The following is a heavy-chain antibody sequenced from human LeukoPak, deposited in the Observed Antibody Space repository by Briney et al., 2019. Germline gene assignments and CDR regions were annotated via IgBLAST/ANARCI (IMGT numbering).Heavy chain of an antibody. V-gene: IGHV3-30*01. Sequence: GGSLILSCAAPGFTFSSYAIHSVPQAPAKGLEMVAVISYDGSNKYYADSVKGRFTISRDNSKNTLYLQMNSLRAEDTAVYYCARDAIAVAGHYYFDYWGQGTLVTVSS. CDR1: GFTFSSYA. CDR2: ISYDGSNK. J-gene: IGHJ4*02. CDR3: ARDAIAVAGHYYFDY. D-gene: IGHD6-19*01.